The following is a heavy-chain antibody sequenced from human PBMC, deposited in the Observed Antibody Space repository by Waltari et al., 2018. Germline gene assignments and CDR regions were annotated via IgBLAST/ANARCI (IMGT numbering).Heavy chain of an antibody. J-gene: IGHJ6*02. CDR1: GFTFDDYA. CDR2: ISWNSGSI. D-gene: IGHD3-10*01. CDR3: AKGGSGSLVDYFYGMDV. V-gene: IGHV3-9*01. Sequence: EVLLVESGGALVQPGRSLRLSCAASGFTFDDYAMHWVRQAPGKGLEWVSGISWNSGSIGYADSVKGRFTISRDNAKNSLYLQMNSLRAEDTALYYCAKGGSGSLVDYFYGMDVWGQGTTVTVSS.